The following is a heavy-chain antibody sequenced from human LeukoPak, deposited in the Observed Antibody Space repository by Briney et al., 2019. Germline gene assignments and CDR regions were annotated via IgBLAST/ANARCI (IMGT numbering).Heavy chain of an antibody. Sequence: GGSLRLSCAASGFTFSSYGMHWVRQAPGKGLEWVAVIRYGGSNKYYADSVKGRFTISRDNSKNTLYLQMNSLRAEDTGVYYCARDYLEWFFYLWGGGTLVSVSS. D-gene: IGHD1-1*01. CDR1: GFTFSSYG. CDR2: IRYGGSNK. CDR3: ARDYLEWFFYL. V-gene: IGHV3-33*01. J-gene: IGHJ2*01.